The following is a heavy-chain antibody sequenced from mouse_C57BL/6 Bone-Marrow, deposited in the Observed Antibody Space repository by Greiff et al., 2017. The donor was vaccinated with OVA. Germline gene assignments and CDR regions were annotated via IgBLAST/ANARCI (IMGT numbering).Heavy chain of an antibody. CDR2: ISSGGSYT. J-gene: IGHJ4*01. Sequence: EVKLVESGGDLVKPGGSLKLSCAASGFTFSSYGMSWVRQTPDKRLEWVATISSGGSYTYYPDSVKGRFTISRDNAKNTLYLQMSSLKSEDTAMYYCARQPTMGDWGQGTSVTVSS. CDR1: GFTFSSYG. V-gene: IGHV5-6*01. CDR3: ARQPTMGD. D-gene: IGHD2-10*01.